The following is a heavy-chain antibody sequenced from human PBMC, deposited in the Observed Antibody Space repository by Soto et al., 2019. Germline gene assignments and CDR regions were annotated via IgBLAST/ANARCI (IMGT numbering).Heavy chain of an antibody. CDR3: AKVGRDSGWFVYYFDY. J-gene: IGHJ4*02. V-gene: IGHV3-23*01. CDR2: ISGSGGSK. CDR1: GFTFSSYA. D-gene: IGHD6-19*01. Sequence: PGGSLRLSCAASGFTFSSYAMSWVRQAPGKGLEWVSGISGSGGSKYYADSVKGRFTISRDNSKNTLYLQMNSLRAEDTAVYYCAKVGRDSGWFVYYFDYWGQGTLVTVSS.